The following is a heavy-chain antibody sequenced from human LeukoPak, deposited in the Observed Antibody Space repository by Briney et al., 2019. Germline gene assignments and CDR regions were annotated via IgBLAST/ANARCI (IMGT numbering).Heavy chain of an antibody. CDR3: ARGPFRYCSSTSCSDYYMDV. CDR2: MNPNSGNT. J-gene: IGHJ6*03. V-gene: IGHV1-8*03. CDR1: GYTFTSYD. Sequence: GASVKVSCKASGYTFTSYDINWVRQATGQGLEWIGWMNPNSGNTGYAQKFQGRVTITRNTSISTAYMELISLRSEDTAVYYRARGPFRYCSSTSCSDYYMDVWGKGTTVTVSS. D-gene: IGHD2-2*01.